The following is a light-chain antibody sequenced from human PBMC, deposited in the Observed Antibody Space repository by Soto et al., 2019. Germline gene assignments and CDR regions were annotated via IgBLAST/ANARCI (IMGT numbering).Light chain of an antibody. J-gene: IGLJ2*01. CDR3: SSYTSSSTSV. Sequence: QSVLTQPASVSGSPGQSITISCTGTSSDVGGYNYVSWYQQHPGKAPKLMTYDVSNRPSGVSNRFSGSKSGNTASLTISGLQAEDEADYYCSSYTSSSTSVFGGGTKLTVL. V-gene: IGLV2-14*01. CDR2: DVS. CDR1: SSDVGGYNY.